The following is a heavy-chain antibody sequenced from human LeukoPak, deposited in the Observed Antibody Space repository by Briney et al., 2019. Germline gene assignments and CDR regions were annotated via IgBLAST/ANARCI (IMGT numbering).Heavy chain of an antibody. V-gene: IGHV1-18*01. CDR3: ERSDGGRDLRDLEDC. Sequence: GASVKVSCKASGYTFSGYGISWVRQAPGQGLEWMGWISAYSGDTNYAQRLQGRVTMTTDTSTTTAYMELRSLRYDATAVYYCERSDGGRDLRDLEDCWGQGTLVTVSS. CDR2: ISAYSGDT. D-gene: IGHD4-17*01. CDR1: GYTFSGYG. J-gene: IGHJ4*02.